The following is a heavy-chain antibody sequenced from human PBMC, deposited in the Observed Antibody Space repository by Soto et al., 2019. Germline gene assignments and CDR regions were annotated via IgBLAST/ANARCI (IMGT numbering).Heavy chain of an antibody. CDR3: AKRTSMSGNYYFDY. J-gene: IGHJ4*02. CDR1: GFTFSSYW. D-gene: IGHD3-10*01. Sequence: EVQLMESGGGLVQPGGSLRLSCAASGFTFSSYWMHWVRQAPGKGLVWVSRINSDGSSISYADSVKGRFTISRDNAKNTLYLQMSSLRAEDTAVYYCAKRTSMSGNYYFDYWGQGTLVTVSS. CDR2: INSDGSSI. V-gene: IGHV3-74*01.